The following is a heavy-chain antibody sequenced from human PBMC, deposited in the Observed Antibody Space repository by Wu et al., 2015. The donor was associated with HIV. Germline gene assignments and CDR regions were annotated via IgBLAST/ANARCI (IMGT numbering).Heavy chain of an antibody. Sequence: QVQLLQSGAEVKKPGASVMVSCKASGYTFIDYYIYWVRQAPGRGLEWMGWINPNRGGTKYAQKFQGRVTMTRDTSISTAYMELSRLRSDDTAVYYCARDGGGWYGALVYWGQGTLVTVSS. J-gene: IGHJ4*02. D-gene: IGHD6-19*01. CDR3: ARDGGGWYGALVY. V-gene: IGHV1-2*02. CDR2: INPNRGGT. CDR1: GYTFIDYY.